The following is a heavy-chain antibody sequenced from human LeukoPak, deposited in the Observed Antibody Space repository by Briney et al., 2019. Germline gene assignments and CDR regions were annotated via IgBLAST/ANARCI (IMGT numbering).Heavy chain of an antibody. J-gene: IGHJ4*02. CDR1: GGSISSYY. V-gene: IGHV4-59*01. D-gene: IGHD2-21*01. Sequence: SETLSLTCTVSGGSISSYYWSWIRQPPGKGLEWIGYIYYSGSTNCNPSLKSRVTISVDTSKNQFSLKLSSVTAADTAVYYCARVGLDILVDWGQGTLVTVSS. CDR2: IYYSGST. CDR3: ARVGLDILVD.